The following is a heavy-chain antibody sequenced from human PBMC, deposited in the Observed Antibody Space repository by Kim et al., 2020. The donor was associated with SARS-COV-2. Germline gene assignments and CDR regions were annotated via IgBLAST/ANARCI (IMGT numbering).Heavy chain of an antibody. CDR1: GGSISSSNW. J-gene: IGHJ5*02. CDR3: ARASRYSSSWTNWFDP. V-gene: IGHV4-4*02. Sequence: SETLSLTCAVSGGSISSSNWWSWVRQPPGKGLEWIGEIYHSGSTNYNPSLKSRVTISVDKSKNQFSLKLSSVTAADTAVYYCARASRYSSSWTNWFDPWGQGTLVTVSS. CDR2: IYHSGST. D-gene: IGHD6-13*01.